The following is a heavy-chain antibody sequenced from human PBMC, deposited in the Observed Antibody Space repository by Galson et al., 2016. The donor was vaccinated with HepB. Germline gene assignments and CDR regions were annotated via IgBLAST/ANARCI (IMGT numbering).Heavy chain of an antibody. V-gene: IGHV1-3*01. D-gene: IGHD3-16*01. CDR2: INVENENT. CDR1: GYTFINNA. J-gene: IGHJ4*02. Sequence: SVKVSCKASGYTFINNAIHWVRQAPGQRLEWMGWINVENENTKYSQKFQGRVTMTRDTTASSADMELSSLKSEDTAIYYCARSSSWFGGVDYWGQGTLVTVSS. CDR3: ARSSSWFGGVDY.